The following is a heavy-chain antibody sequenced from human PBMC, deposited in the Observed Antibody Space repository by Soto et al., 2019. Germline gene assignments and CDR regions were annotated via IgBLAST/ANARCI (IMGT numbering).Heavy chain of an antibody. CDR1: GGTFSTNT. V-gene: IGHV1-69*13. CDR2: IMPIFGSA. Sequence: SVKVSCKASGGTFSTNTISWVRQAPGQGLEWMGGIMPIFGSANYAQKFQGRVTITADEYTRTVYMELSRLRSEDTAIYYCARQFDSDTSGYYYAYWGQGTLVTVSS. CDR3: ARQFDSDTSGYYYAY. J-gene: IGHJ4*02. D-gene: IGHD6-19*01.